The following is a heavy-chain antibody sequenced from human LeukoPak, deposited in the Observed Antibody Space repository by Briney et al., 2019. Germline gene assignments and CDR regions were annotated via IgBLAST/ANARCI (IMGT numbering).Heavy chain of an antibody. CDR2: ISGSGGST. D-gene: IGHD6-19*01. J-gene: IGHJ4*02. V-gene: IGHV3-23*01. CDR3: AKDEYSSGRSPPPSTFDY. CDR1: GFTFSSYA. Sequence: GASLRLSCAASGFTFSSYAMSWVRQAPGKGLEWVSAISGSGGSTYYADSVKGRFTISRDNSKNTLYLQMNSLRAEDTALYYCAKDEYSSGRSPPPSTFDYWGQGTLVTVSS.